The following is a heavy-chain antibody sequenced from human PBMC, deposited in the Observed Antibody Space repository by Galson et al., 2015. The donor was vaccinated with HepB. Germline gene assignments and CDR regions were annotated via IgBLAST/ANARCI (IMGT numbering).Heavy chain of an antibody. V-gene: IGHV1-2*02. CDR1: GYTFTGYY. Sequence: SVKVSCKASGYTFTGYYMHWVRRAPGQGLEWMGWINPNSGGTNYAQKFQGRVTMTRDTSISTAYMELSRLRSDDTAVYYCARELFRRWLHQPLQNDYWGQGTLVTVSS. J-gene: IGHJ4*02. CDR3: ARELFRRWLHQPLQNDY. CDR2: INPNSGGT. D-gene: IGHD5-24*01.